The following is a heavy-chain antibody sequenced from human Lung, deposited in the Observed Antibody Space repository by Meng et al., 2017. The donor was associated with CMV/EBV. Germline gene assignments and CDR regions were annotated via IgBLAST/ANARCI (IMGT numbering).Heavy chain of an antibody. V-gene: IGHV4-4*02. CDR1: GGSISSSNW. CDR3: ARVVTALWGYYFDY. CDR2: IYHSGST. J-gene: IGHJ4*02. D-gene: IGHD2-21*02. Sequence: QAPLPGAGPRRLTPSGTRSHTCTVSGGSISSSNWWSCVRQPPGKGLEWIGEIYHSGSTNYNPSLKSRVTISVDKSKTQFSLKLSSVTAADTAVYYCARVVTALWGYYFDYWGQGTLVTVSS.